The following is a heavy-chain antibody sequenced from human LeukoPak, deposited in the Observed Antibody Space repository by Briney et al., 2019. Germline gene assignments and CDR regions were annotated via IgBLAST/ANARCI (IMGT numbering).Heavy chain of an antibody. CDR1: GYTFTNNY. D-gene: IGHD6-6*01. CDR3: ARSEYSSSSGAY. J-gene: IGHJ4*02. Sequence: GASVKVSCKASGYTFTNNYLHWVRQAPGQGLEWMGRINPNSGGTNYAQKFQGRVTMTRDTSISTAYMELSRLRSDDTAVYYCARSEYSSSSGAYWGQGTLVTVSS. V-gene: IGHV1-2*06. CDR2: INPNSGGT.